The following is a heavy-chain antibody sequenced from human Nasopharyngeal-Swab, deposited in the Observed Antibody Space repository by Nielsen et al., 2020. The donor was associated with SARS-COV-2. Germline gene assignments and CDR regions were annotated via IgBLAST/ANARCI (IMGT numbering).Heavy chain of an antibody. CDR3: ARFSRYYYYYGMDV. D-gene: IGHD2/OR15-2a*01. Sequence: ASVKVSSKASGYTFTSYDINWVRQATGQGLEWMGWMNPNSGNTGYAQKFQGRVTMTRNTSISTAYMELSSLRSEDTAVYYCARFSRYYYYYGMDVWGQGTTVTVSS. J-gene: IGHJ6*02. V-gene: IGHV1-8*01. CDR2: MNPNSGNT. CDR1: GYTFTSYD.